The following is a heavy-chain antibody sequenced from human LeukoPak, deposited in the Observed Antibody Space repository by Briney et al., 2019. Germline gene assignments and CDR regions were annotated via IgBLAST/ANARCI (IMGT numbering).Heavy chain of an antibody. CDR2: ISYAGSNK. D-gene: IGHD4-23*01. J-gene: IGHJ6*02. V-gene: IGHV3-30*18. CDR1: GFTLSSYG. CDR3: AKDSLRWSYFYYGMDV. Sequence: PGGSLGLSCAASGFTLSSYGMHWVRQAPGKGLEWVAVISYAGSNKYYVDSVKGRFTISRDNSKNTLYLQMNSLRAEDTAVYYCAKDSLRWSYFYYGMDVWGQGTTVTVSS.